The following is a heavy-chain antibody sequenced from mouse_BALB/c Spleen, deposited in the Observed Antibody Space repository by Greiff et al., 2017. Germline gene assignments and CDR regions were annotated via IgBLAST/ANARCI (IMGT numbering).Heavy chain of an antibody. D-gene: IGHD1-2*01. CDR3: ARKAFYYGYRYAMDY. J-gene: IGHJ4*01. V-gene: IGHV4-1*02. Sequence: EVMLVESGGGLVQPGGSLKLSCAASGFDFSRYWMSWVRQAPGKGLEWIGEINPDSSTINYTPSLKDKFIISRDNAKNTLYLQMSKVRSEDTALYYCARKAFYYGYRYAMDYWGQGTSVTVSS. CDR1: GFDFSRYW. CDR2: INPDSSTI.